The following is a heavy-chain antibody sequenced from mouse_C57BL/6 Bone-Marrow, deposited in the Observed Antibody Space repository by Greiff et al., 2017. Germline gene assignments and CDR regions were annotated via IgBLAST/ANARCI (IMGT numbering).Heavy chain of an antibody. Sequence: QVQLQQPGAELVKPGASVKLSCKASGYTFTSYWMHWVKQRPGQGLEWIGMIHPNSGSTNYNEKFKSKATLTVDKSSSTAYMQLSSLTSEDSAVYYGVYDYDGYAMDYWGQGTSVTVSS. J-gene: IGHJ4*01. D-gene: IGHD2-4*01. CDR3: VYDYDGYAMDY. CDR1: GYTFTSYW. V-gene: IGHV1-64*01. CDR2: IHPNSGST.